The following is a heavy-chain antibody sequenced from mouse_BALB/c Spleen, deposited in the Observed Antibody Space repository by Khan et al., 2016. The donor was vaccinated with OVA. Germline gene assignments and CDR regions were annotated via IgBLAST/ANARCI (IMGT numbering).Heavy chain of an antibody. V-gene: IGHV1-77*01. J-gene: IGHJ2*01. CDR2: IYPGSDNA. D-gene: IGHD2-3*01. CDR1: GYTFTYYV. CDR3: ARGDGYYVYFDY. Sequence: QVQLKESGPELVKPGASVKMSCKASGYTFTYYVITWVKQRTGQGLEWIGEIYPGSDNAYYNERFKGKATLTADKSSNTTYMQLSSLTSEDSAVNLCARGDGYYVYFDYWGQGTTLTVSS.